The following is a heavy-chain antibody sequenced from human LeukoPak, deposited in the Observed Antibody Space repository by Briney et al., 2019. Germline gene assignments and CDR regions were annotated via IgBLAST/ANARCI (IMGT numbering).Heavy chain of an antibody. Sequence: PGGSLRLSCAASGFTFSSYTMNWVRQAPGKGLEWISYISSSSSTTYYADSVRGRFTISRDNAKNSLYLQMNSLRDEDTAVYYCARDYDSTGQIDYWGQGTLVTVSS. CDR2: ISSSSSTT. CDR1: GFTFSSYT. D-gene: IGHD3-22*01. J-gene: IGHJ4*02. CDR3: ARDYDSTGQIDY. V-gene: IGHV3-48*02.